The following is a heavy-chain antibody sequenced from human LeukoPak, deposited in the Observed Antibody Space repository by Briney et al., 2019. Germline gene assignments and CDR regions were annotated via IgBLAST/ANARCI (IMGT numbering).Heavy chain of an antibody. V-gene: IGHV1-24*01. J-gene: IGHJ4*02. CDR2: FDPEDGET. D-gene: IGHD1-1*01. CDR1: GYTLTELS. CDR3: ATYNWNDVRGRPSDY. Sequence: ASVKVSCKVSGYTLTELSMHWVRQAPGKGLEWMGGFDPEDGETIYAQKFQGRVTMTEDTSTDTAYMELSSLRSEDTAVYYCATYNWNDVRGRPSDYWGQGTLVTVSS.